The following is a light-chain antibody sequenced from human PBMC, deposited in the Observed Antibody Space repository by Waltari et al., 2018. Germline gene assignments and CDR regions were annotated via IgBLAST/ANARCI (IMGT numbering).Light chain of an antibody. V-gene: IGKV1-12*01. Sequence: DIQMTQSPSSVSASVGDRVTITCRASQDISRWLAWYQQKAGKAPKFLIYDASTLQSGVPSRFSGSGSGTDFTLTISSLQPEDFATYYCQQGNDFPLTFGGGTKVEI. J-gene: IGKJ4*01. CDR1: QDISRW. CDR3: QQGNDFPLT. CDR2: DAS.